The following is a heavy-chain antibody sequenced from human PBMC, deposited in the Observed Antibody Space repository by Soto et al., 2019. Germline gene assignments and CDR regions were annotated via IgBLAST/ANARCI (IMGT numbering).Heavy chain of an antibody. Sequence: QALSLPSAISGDSVSSNSAACNLIRHSPSRGLEWLGRTYYRSKWYNDYAVSVKSRITINPDTSKNQFSLQLNSVTPEETAVYYCARDRVLLWFGESPANYYYGMDVWGQGTTVTVSS. J-gene: IGHJ6*02. D-gene: IGHD3-10*01. CDR3: ARDRVLLWFGESPANYYYGMDV. CDR1: GDSVSSNSAA. CDR2: TYYRSKWYN. V-gene: IGHV6-1*01.